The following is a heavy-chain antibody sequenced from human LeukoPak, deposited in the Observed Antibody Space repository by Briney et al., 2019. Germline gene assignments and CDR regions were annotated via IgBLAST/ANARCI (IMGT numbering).Heavy chain of an antibody. D-gene: IGHD2-21*01. CDR3: AKGGLRFFDN. CDR1: GFTFSGST. CDR2: ISNGGEST. V-gene: IGHV3-23*01. J-gene: IGHJ4*02. Sequence: GGSLRLSCAASGFTFSGSTMSWVRQAPGKGLEWVSRISNGGESTYYADSVKGRFTISRDNSKNTLYLQVNSLRAEDTAIYYCAKGGLRFFDNWGQGTLVTVSS.